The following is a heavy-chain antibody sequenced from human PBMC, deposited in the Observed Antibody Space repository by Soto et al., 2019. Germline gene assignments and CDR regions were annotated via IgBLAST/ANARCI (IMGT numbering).Heavy chain of an antibody. V-gene: IGHV4-59*08. CDR2: IYYSGST. J-gene: IGHJ6*02. D-gene: IGHD4-4*01. CDR3: ARRDYSNPSYYGMDV. CDR1: GGSISSYY. Sequence: SETLSLTCTVSGGSISSYYWSWSRQPPGKGLEWIGYIYYSGSTSYNPSLKSRVTISVDTPKNQFSLKLSSVTAADTAVYYCARRDYSNPSYYGMDVGGQGTTVTVSS.